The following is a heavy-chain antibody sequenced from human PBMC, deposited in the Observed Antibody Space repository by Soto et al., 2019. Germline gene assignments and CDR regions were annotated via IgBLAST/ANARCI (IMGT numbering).Heavy chain of an antibody. CDR3: ERLDYSNVGYYYMDV. CDR2: IYYSGST. Sequence: SETLSLTCTASGGSISGSSYYWGWIRQPPGKGLEWIGSIYYSGSTYYNPSLKSRVTISVDTSKNQFSLKLSSVTAADTAVYYCERLDYSNVGYYYMDVWGKGTTVTVSS. V-gene: IGHV4-39*01. D-gene: IGHD4-4*01. J-gene: IGHJ6*03. CDR1: GGSISGSSYY.